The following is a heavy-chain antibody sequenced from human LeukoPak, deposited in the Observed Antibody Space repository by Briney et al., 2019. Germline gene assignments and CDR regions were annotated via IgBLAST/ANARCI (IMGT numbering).Heavy chain of an antibody. CDR3: TTFSSRYCSSTSCYPFDY. CDR1: GFTFSNAW. J-gene: IGHJ4*02. Sequence: GGSLRLSCAASGFTFSNAWMSWVRQAPGKGLEWVGRIKSKTDGGTTDYAAPVKGRFTISRDDSKNTLYLQMNSLKTEDTAVYYCTTFSSRYCSSTSCYPFDYWGQGTLVTVSS. CDR2: IKSKTDGGTT. D-gene: IGHD2-2*01. V-gene: IGHV3-15*01.